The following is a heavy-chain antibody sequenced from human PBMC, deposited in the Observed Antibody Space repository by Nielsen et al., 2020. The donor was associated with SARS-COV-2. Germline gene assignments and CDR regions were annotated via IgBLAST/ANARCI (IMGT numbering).Heavy chain of an antibody. CDR3: ARTLRSGSDYSPWFDP. CDR1: GFSLSTNGMC. J-gene: IGHJ5*02. V-gene: IGHV2-70*11. D-gene: IGHD3-10*02. CDR2: IDWDDDK. Sequence: SGPTLVKPTQTLTLTCTFSGFSLSTNGMCVSWIRQPPGKALEWLARIDWDDDKYYSTSLKTRLTISKDTSKNQVVLTMTNMDPVDTATYYCARTLRSGSDYSPWFDPWGQGALVTVSS.